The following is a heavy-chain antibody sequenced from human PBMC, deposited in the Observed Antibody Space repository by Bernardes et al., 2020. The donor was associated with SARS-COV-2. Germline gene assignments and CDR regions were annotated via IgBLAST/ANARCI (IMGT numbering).Heavy chain of an antibody. CDR2: IKRDGSEK. CDR1: GFTFSNSW. CDR3: ARDNLRRGDY. J-gene: IGHJ4*02. V-gene: IGHV3-7*03. D-gene: IGHD4-17*01. Sequence: GGSLRLSCAASGFTFSNSWMSWVRQAPGPGLEWVANIKRDGSEKYYVDSVKGRFTISRDNAKNSVYLQMNSLRAEDTAVYYCARDNLRRGDYWGQGTLVTVSS.